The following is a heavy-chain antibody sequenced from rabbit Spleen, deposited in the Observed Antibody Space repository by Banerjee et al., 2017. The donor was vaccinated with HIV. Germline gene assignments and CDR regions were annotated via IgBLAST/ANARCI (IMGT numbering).Heavy chain of an antibody. CDR1: GVSFSSSSY. D-gene: IGHD4-1*01. Sequence: QSLEESGGGLVKPGASLTLTCKASGVSFSSSSYMCWVRQAPGKGLEWIACIDTGSSGFTYFATWAKGRFTCSKTSSTTVTLQMTRLTAADTATYFCARDLTDAIGWNFGWWGQGTLVTVS. J-gene: IGHJ3*01. CDR2: IDTGSSGFT. CDR3: ARDLTDAIGWNFGW. V-gene: IGHV1S40*01.